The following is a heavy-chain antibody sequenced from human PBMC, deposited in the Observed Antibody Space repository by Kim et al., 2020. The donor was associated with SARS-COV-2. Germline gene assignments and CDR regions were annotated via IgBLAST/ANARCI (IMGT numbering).Heavy chain of an antibody. CDR2: ISAYNGNT. CDR1: GYTFTSYG. Sequence: ASVKVSCKASGYTFTSYGISWVRQAPGQGLEWMGWISAYNGNTNYAQKLQGRVTMTTDTSTSTAYMELRSLRSDDTAVYYCARWLAPADYYGMDVWGQGTTVTVSS. J-gene: IGHJ6*02. D-gene: IGHD6-19*01. CDR3: ARWLAPADYYGMDV. V-gene: IGHV1-18*01.